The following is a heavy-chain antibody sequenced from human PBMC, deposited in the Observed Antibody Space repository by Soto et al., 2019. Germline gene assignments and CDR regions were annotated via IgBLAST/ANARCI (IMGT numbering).Heavy chain of an antibody. D-gene: IGHD6-13*01. CDR1: GFIFRDYA. J-gene: IGHJ4*02. Sequence: GGSLRLSCAASGFIFRDYAMHWVRQAPGKGLEWVSVIWYDGSHPYYADSVKGRFTISRDNAKNSLYLQMNSLRAEDTAVYYCARKPYSSSWSDYWGQGTLVTVSS. V-gene: IGHV3-33*01. CDR2: IWYDGSHP. CDR3: ARKPYSSSWSDY.